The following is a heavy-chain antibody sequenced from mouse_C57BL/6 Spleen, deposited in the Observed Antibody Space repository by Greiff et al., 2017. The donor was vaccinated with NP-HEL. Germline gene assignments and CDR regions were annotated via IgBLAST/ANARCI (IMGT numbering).Heavy chain of an antibody. J-gene: IGHJ4*01. CDR3: AREYSSYDYAMDY. CDR1: GFTFSSYA. D-gene: IGHD1-1*01. CDR2: ISDGGSYT. V-gene: IGHV5-4*01. Sequence: VQLKESGGGLVKPGGSLKLSCAASGFTFSSYALSWVRQTPEKRLEWVATISDGGSYTYYPDNVKGRFTISRDNAKNNLYLQMSQLKSEDTAMYYCAREYSSYDYAMDYWGQGTSVTVSS.